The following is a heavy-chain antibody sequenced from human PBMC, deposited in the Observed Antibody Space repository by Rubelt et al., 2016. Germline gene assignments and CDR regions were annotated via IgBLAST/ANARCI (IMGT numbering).Heavy chain of an antibody. Sequence: QVQLQQWGAGLLKPSETLSLTCAVYGGSFSGYYWSWIRQPPGKGLEWIGEINHSGSTNYNPSLKSRVTISVDTSKNQFSRKLSSVTAADTAVYYCATSGGNGGDFDYWGQGTLVTVSS. V-gene: IGHV4-34*01. J-gene: IGHJ4*02. CDR2: INHSGST. CDR3: ATSGGNGGDFDY. CDR1: GGSFSGYY. D-gene: IGHD4-23*01.